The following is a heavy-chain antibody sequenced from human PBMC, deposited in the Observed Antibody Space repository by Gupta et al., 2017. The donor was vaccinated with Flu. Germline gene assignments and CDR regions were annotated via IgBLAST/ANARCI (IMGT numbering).Heavy chain of an antibody. Sequence: GVQPGRSLRLSCAASGFTFSSYGMHWVRQAPGKGLEWVAVIWYDGSNKYYADSVKGRFTISRNNSKNTLYLQMNSLRAEDTAVYYCAREYYGSGSYDLYYYYGMDVGGQGNTVTVSS. CDR1: GFTFSSYG. CDR3: AREYYGSGSYDLYYYYGMDV. CDR2: IWYDGSNK. V-gene: IGHV3-33*01. J-gene: IGHJ6*02. D-gene: IGHD3-10*01.